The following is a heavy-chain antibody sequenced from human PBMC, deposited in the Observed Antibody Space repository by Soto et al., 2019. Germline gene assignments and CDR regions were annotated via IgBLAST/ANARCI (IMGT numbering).Heavy chain of an antibody. V-gene: IGHV3-30-3*01. J-gene: IGHJ6*02. CDR2: ISYDGSNK. CDR1: GFTFSSYA. Sequence: GGSLRLSCAASGFTFSSYAMHWVRQAPGKGLEWVAVISYDGSNKYYADSVKGRFTISRDNSKNTLYLQMNSLRAEDTAVYYCARAVITFGGVIPYYYYGMDVWGQGTTVTVSS. D-gene: IGHD3-16*02. CDR3: ARAVITFGGVIPYYYYGMDV.